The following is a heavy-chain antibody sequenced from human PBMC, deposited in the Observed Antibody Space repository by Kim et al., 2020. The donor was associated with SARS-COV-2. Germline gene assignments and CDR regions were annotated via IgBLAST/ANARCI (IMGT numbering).Heavy chain of an antibody. D-gene: IGHD3-10*01. CDR2: ISAYNGNT. V-gene: IGHV1-18*04. J-gene: IGHJ5*02. CDR3: ARGQRLGFGELLFSAMGFDP. Sequence: ASVKVSCKASGYTFTSYGISWVRQAPGQGLECMGWISAYNGNTNYAQKLQGRVTMTTDTSTSTAYMELRSLRSDDTAVYYCARGQRLGFGELLFSAMGFDPWGQGTLVTVSS. CDR1: GYTFTSYG.